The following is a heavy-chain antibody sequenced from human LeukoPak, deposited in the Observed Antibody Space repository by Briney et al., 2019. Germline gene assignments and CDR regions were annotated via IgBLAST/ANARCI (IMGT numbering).Heavy chain of an antibody. J-gene: IGHJ4*02. Sequence: PGGSLRLSCEVSGFTFSSYSMTWVRQAPGKGLEWVSSISSSRSYIYYADSVKGRFTISRDNAKNSLYLQMNSLRAEDTAVYYCARDKWFGETDYWGQGTLVTVSS. CDR2: ISSSRSYI. CDR3: ARDKWFGETDY. D-gene: IGHD3-10*01. CDR1: GFTFSSYS. V-gene: IGHV3-21*06.